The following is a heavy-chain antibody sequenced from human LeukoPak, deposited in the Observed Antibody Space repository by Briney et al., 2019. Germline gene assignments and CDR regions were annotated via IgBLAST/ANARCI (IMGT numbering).Heavy chain of an antibody. J-gene: IGHJ4*02. CDR1: GYTFTSYA. V-gene: IGHV7-4-1*02. D-gene: IGHD3-9*01. Sequence: ASVKVSCKASGYTFTSYAMNWVRQAPGQGLEWMGWINTNTGNPTYAQGFTGRFVFSLDTSVSTAYLQISSLKAEDTAAYYCARDYIRYYDILTGYPQFDYWGQGTLVTVSS. CDR2: INTNTGNP. CDR3: ARDYIRYYDILTGYPQFDY.